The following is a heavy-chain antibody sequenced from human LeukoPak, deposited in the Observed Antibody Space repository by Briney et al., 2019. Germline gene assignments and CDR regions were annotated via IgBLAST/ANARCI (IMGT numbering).Heavy chain of an antibody. D-gene: IGHD4-11*01. CDR3: ARHRYSNRDAFDI. CDR1: GFTFSSYW. Sequence: PGGSLRLSCAASGFTFSSYWMHWVRQAPGKGLVWVSRINSDGGSTTYADSVKGRFTISRDNAKKTLYLQMNSLRAEDTALYYCARHRYSNRDAFDIWGQGTMVTVSS. J-gene: IGHJ3*02. CDR2: INSDGGST. V-gene: IGHV3-74*01.